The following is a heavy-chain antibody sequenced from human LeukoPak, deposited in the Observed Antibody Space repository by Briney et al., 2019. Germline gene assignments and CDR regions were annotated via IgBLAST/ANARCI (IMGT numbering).Heavy chain of an antibody. CDR2: IRSKTYGGTT. J-gene: IGHJ4*02. CDR1: GFTFSSYA. D-gene: IGHD5-24*01. Sequence: PGGSLRLSCAASGFTFSSYAMSWVRQAPGKGLEWVGFIRSKTYGGTTEYAASVKGRFTISRDDSKSIAYLQMNSLKTEDTAVYYCTRGPNYFDYWGQGILVTVSS. CDR3: TRGPNYFDY. V-gene: IGHV3-49*04.